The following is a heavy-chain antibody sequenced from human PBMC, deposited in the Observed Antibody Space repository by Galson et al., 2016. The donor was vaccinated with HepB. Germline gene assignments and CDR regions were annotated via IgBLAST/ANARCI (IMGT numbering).Heavy chain of an antibody. Sequence: SLRLSCAASGFTFGDYFMNWIRQAPGKGLEWVAYISSSGGTTCYSDSVRGRFTISRDNANNSLYLQMNSLTASDTAVYYCATDGCTGGTCYDWGQGILVTVSS. CDR2: ISSSGGTT. D-gene: IGHD2-15*01. V-gene: IGHV3-11*01. J-gene: IGHJ4*02. CDR3: ATDGCTGGTCYD. CDR1: GFTFGDYF.